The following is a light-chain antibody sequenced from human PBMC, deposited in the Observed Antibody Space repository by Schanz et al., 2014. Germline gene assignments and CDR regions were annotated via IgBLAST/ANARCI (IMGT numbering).Light chain of an antibody. CDR1: SSSIGSDS. Sequence: QSVLTQPPSASGTPGQRVTISCSVSSSSIGSDSMNWYQQLPGMAPRLLIYSNNQRPSGVPDRFSGSNSGTSASLAISGLQSEDEADYYCAAWDDSLNGVVFGGGTKLTVL. CDR3: AAWDDSLNGVV. J-gene: IGLJ2*01. CDR2: SNN. V-gene: IGLV1-44*01.